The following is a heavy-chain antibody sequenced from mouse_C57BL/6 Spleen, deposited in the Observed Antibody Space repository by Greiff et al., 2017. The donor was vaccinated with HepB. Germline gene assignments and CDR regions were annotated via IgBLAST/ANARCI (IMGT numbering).Heavy chain of an antibody. Sequence: QVQLQQPGAELVKPGASVKLSCKASGYTFTSYWMHWVKQRPGRGLEWIGRIDPNSGGTKYNEKFKSKATLTVDKPSSTAYMQLSILTSEDSAVYYCAHDGYYGYFDVWGTGPTVTVSS. CDR1: GYTFTSYW. V-gene: IGHV1-72*01. D-gene: IGHD2-3*01. CDR2: IDPNSGGT. J-gene: IGHJ1*03. CDR3: AHDGYYGYFDV.